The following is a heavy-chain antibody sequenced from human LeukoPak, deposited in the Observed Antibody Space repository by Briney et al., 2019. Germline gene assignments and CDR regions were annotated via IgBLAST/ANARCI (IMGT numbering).Heavy chain of an antibody. V-gene: IGHV3-30-3*01. D-gene: IGHD3-3*01. CDR3: ARTDFWSGYYHPYDY. CDR2: ISYDGSNK. Sequence: GGSLRLSCAASGFTFSSYAMHWVRQAPGKGLEWVAVISYDGSNKYYADSVKGRFTISRDNSKNTLYLQMNSLRAEDTAVYYCARTDFWSGYYHPYDYWGQGTLVTVSS. J-gene: IGHJ4*02. CDR1: GFTFSSYA.